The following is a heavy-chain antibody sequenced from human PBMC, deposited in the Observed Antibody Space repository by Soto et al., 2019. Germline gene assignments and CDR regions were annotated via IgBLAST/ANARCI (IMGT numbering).Heavy chain of an antibody. D-gene: IGHD3-10*01. J-gene: IGHJ3*02. Sequence: GSGPTLVNPTQTLTLTCTFSGFSLSTSGMRVNWIRQPPGKALEWLARIDWDDDKFYSTSLKTRLAISKDTSKNQVVLTMTNMDPVDTATYYCARAPPGEDAFDIWGQGTLVTVSS. V-gene: IGHV2-70*04. CDR3: ARAPPGEDAFDI. CDR1: GFSLSTSGMR. CDR2: IDWDDDK.